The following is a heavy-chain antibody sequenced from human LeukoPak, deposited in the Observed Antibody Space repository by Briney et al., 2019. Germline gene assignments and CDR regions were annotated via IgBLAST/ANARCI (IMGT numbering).Heavy chain of an antibody. CDR1: GGSISSGGYY. CDR3: AREGGYYDSSGYYY. J-gene: IGHJ4*02. V-gene: IGHV4-31*03. CDR2: IYYSRST. D-gene: IGHD3-22*01. Sequence: SQTLSLTCTVSGGSISSGGYYWSWIRQHPGQGLEWIGYIYYSRSTYYNPSLKSRVTISVETSKKQFSLKLSCVTAADTAVYYCAREGGYYDSSGYYYWGQGTLVTVSS.